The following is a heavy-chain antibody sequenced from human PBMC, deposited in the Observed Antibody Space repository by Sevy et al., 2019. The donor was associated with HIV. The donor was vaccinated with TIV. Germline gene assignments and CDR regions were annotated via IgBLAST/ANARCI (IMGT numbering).Heavy chain of an antibody. V-gene: IGHV1-8*01. Sequence: ASVKVSCKASGYTFTSYDINWVRQATGQGLEWMGWMNPNSGNTGYAQKFQGIVTMTRNTSISTAYMELSSLRSEDTAVYYCARGLVVVPDYYYYGMDVWGQGTTVTVSS. D-gene: IGHD2-2*01. CDR3: ARGLVVVPDYYYYGMDV. J-gene: IGHJ6*02. CDR1: GYTFTSYD. CDR2: MNPNSGNT.